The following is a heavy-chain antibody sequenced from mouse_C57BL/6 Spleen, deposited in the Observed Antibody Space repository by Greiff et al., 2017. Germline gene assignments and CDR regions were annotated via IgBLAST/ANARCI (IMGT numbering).Heavy chain of an antibody. J-gene: IGHJ4*01. CDR3: ARSSYYGSSYDAMDY. V-gene: IGHV1-78*01. CDR1: GYTFTDHT. D-gene: IGHD1-1*01. Sequence: VQLQQSAASFFKPLASLNISCKVSGYTFTDHTIHWMKQRPEQGLEWIGYIYPRDGSTKYNEKFKGKATLTADKSSSTAYMQLNSLTSEDSAVYFCARSSYYGSSYDAMDYWGQGTSVTVSS. CDR2: IYPRDGST.